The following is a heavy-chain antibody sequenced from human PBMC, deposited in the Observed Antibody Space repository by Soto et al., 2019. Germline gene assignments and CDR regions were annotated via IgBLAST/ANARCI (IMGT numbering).Heavy chain of an antibody. CDR3: ARVPGASQKNNWFAP. CDR1: GGSFSGYY. CDR2: INHSGST. Sequence: SETLSLTCAVCGGSFSGYYWSWIRQPPGKGLEWIGEINHSGSTNYNPSLKSRVTISVDTSKNQFSLKLSSVTAADTAVYYCARVPGASQKNNWFAPWGQGTLVTVSS. V-gene: IGHV4-34*01. D-gene: IGHD3-10*01. J-gene: IGHJ5*02.